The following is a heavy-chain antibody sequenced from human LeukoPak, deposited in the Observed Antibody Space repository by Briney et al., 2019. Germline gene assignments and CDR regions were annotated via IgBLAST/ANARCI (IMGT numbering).Heavy chain of an antibody. CDR3: AHLTIFGVVHAFDI. Sequence: SETLSLTCTVSGGSIRSYYWSWIRQPPGKGLEWIGYIYYSGSTNYNPSLKSRATISVDTSKNQFSLKLSSVTAADTAVYYCAHLTIFGVVHAFDIWGQGTMVTVSS. D-gene: IGHD3-3*01. CDR1: GGSIRSYY. CDR2: IYYSGST. J-gene: IGHJ3*02. V-gene: IGHV4-59*01.